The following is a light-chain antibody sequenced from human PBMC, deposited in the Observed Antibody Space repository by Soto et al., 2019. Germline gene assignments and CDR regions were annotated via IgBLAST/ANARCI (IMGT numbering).Light chain of an antibody. Sequence: QSALTQPASVSGGPGQWMTISCTGTSRDGGNYNYVSWYQHHPAKAPKLMIYEVTSRPSGVSDRFSGSKSGMTASLTISGLQPEDEADYFCASYTSATTLVVFGTGTKSPS. V-gene: IGLV2-14*01. CDR2: EVT. CDR3: ASYTSATTLVV. J-gene: IGLJ1*01. CDR1: SRDGGNYNY.